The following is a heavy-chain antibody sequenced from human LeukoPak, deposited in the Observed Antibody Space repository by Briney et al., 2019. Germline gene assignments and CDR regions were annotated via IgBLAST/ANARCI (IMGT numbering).Heavy chain of an antibody. V-gene: IGHV3-74*01. D-gene: IGHD3-10*01. J-gene: IGHJ4*02. CDR3: ASIIPRKGSDY. Sequence: GGSLRLSCAASGFTFSSYWMHWVRQAPGKGLVWVSRINSDGSSTHYADSVKGRFTISRDNAKNTLYLQMNSLRAEDTAVYYCASIIPRKGSDYWGQGALVTVSS. CDR1: GFTFSSYW. CDR2: INSDGSST.